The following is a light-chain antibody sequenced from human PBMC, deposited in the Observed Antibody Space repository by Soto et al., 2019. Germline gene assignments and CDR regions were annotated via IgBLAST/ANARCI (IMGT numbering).Light chain of an antibody. CDR2: DVS. Sequence: QSVLTQPASVSGSPGQSITISCTGTSSDVGGYNYVSWYQEQPGKAPKLMIYDVSKRPSGVPDRCSGSKSGNTASLTISGLQAADEADYYCCSHAGSYSYVFGTGTKVTVL. V-gene: IGLV2-11*01. CDR1: SSDVGGYNY. CDR3: CSHAGSYSYV. J-gene: IGLJ1*01.